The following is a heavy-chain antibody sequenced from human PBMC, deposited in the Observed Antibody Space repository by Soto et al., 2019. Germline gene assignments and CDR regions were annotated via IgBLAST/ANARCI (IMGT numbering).Heavy chain of an antibody. CDR1: GGSISSRDYY. Sequence: QVQLQESGPGLVKPSQTLSLTCTVSGGSISSRDYYWGWIRQPPGKGLEWIGYIYYSGTTYYTPSLKSRVIISVDTTKSQFSLKLSSVTGADTAVYYGASDSGYDSLADYWGQGTLVTVSS. D-gene: IGHD5-12*01. CDR3: ASDSGYDSLADY. CDR2: IYYSGTT. V-gene: IGHV4-30-4*01. J-gene: IGHJ4*02.